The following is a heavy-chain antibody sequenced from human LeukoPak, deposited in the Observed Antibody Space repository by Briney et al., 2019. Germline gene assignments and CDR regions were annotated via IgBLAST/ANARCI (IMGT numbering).Heavy chain of an antibody. CDR3: ARGPGPGSSGKIDY. V-gene: IGHV4-59*02. D-gene: IGHD6-19*01. J-gene: IGHJ4*02. CDR2: IYYSSCT. Sequence: SETLSLTCPVSGCSVSDYYWSWIRQPPGMGLEWIGYIYYSSCTNYNPSLKSRVSISIDTSKNQLSLKLSSVTTADTAVYYCARGPGPGSSGKIDYWGQGTLVTVSS. CDR1: GCSVSDYY.